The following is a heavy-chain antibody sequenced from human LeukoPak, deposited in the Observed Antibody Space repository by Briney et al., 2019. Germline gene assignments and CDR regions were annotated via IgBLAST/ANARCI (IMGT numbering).Heavy chain of an antibody. J-gene: IGHJ2*01. V-gene: IGHV1-69*04. Sequence: SVKVACKASGGTFSSYAISWVRQAPGQGLEWMGRIIPIFGIANYAQKFQGRVTITADKSTSTAYMELSSLRSEDTAVYYCAGLRKNGYFDLWGRGTLVTVSS. CDR1: GGTFSSYA. CDR3: AGLRKNGYFDL. CDR2: IIPIFGIA.